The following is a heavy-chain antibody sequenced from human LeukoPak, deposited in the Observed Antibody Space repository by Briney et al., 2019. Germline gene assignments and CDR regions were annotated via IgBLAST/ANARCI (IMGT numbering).Heavy chain of an antibody. Sequence: PGGSLRLSCAASGFTVSSNYMSWVRQAPGKGLEWVSVIYSGGSTYYADSVKDRFTISRDNSKNTLYLQMNSLRAEDTAVYYCAGVLLWFGEFTPDAFDIWGQGTMVTVSS. CDR1: GFTVSSNY. V-gene: IGHV3-53*01. CDR3: AGVLLWFGEFTPDAFDI. J-gene: IGHJ3*02. D-gene: IGHD3-10*01. CDR2: IYSGGST.